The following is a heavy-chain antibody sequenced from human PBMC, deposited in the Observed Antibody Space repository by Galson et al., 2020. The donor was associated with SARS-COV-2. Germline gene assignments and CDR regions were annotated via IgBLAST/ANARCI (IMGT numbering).Heavy chain of an antibody. V-gene: IGHV1-24*01. J-gene: IGHJ5*02. CDR2: FDPEDGET. Sequence: VDCGGSGYIKNKLSMHWVRQAAGKRIEWMGGFDPEDGETIYAQKFQGRVTMTEDTSTDTAYMELSSLRSEETAVYYCSTDMIVVVPWGQGTLVTVSS. D-gene: IGHD3-22*01. CDR1: GYIKNKLS. CDR3: STDMIVVVP.